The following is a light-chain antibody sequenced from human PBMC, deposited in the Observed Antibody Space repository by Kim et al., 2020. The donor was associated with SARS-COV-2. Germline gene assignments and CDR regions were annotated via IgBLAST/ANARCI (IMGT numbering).Light chain of an antibody. CDR3: QAWDSSTGV. CDR1: KLGDKY. V-gene: IGLV3-1*01. Sequence: YELTQPPSVSVSPGQTASITCSGHKLGDKYACWYQQKPGQSPVLVIYQDTKRPSGIPERFSGSNSGNTATLTISGTQAMDEADYYCQAWDSSTGVFGTGTKVTVL. CDR2: QDT. J-gene: IGLJ1*01.